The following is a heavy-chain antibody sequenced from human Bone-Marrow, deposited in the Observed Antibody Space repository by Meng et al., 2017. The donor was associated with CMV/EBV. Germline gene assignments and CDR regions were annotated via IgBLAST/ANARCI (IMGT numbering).Heavy chain of an antibody. J-gene: IGHJ6*02. Sequence: GGSLRLSCAASGFTFSRFAIYWVRQAPGKGLEWVANIKQDGSEKYYVDSVKGRFTISRDNAKNSLYLQMNSLRAEDTAVYYCARTWIQLWLPLGMDVWGQGTTVTVSS. D-gene: IGHD5-18*01. CDR1: GFTFSRFA. CDR2: IKQDGSEK. V-gene: IGHV3-7*01. CDR3: ARTWIQLWLPLGMDV.